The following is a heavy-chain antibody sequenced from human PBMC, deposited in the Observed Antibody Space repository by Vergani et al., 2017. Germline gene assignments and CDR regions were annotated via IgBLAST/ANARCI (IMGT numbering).Heavy chain of an antibody. CDR2: IYYTGTT. Sequence: QVQLQESGPGLVKPSETLSLTCTVSGDSISSYYWGWIRQPPGKGLEWIGTIYYTGTTYYNEAHKSRLTISVDTSKNQFSLNLTSVTAADTAVYYCTRHGRSGWAGYFQHWGQGTLVTASS. CDR3: TRHGRSGWAGYFQH. V-gene: IGHV4-39*01. CDR1: GDSISSYY. D-gene: IGHD6-19*01. J-gene: IGHJ1*01.